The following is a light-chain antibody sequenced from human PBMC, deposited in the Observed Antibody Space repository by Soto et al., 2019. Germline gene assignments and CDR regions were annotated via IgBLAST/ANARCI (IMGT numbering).Light chain of an antibody. CDR3: QQYGSSPGT. Sequence: EIVLTQSPGTLSLSPGERATLSCRASQSVSSSYLAWYQQKPGQAPRLLIYGECSRATGIPDRFSGRGSGTDFALTISRLEPEDFAVYYCQQYGSSPGTFGQGTKVEIK. J-gene: IGKJ1*01. CDR1: QSVSSSY. V-gene: IGKV3-20*01. CDR2: GEC.